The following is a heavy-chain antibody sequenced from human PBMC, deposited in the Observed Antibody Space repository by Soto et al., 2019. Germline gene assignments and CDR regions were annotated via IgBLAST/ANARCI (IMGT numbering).Heavy chain of an antibody. J-gene: IGHJ4*02. D-gene: IGHD6-19*01. Sequence: ASVKVSCKASGYTFTSYGISWVRQAPGQGLEWMGWISAYNGNTNYAQKLQGRVTMTTDTSTSTAYMELRSLGSDDTAVYYCARNGDSSGWYYFDYWGQGTLVTVSS. CDR3: ARNGDSSGWYYFDY. CDR1: GYTFTSYG. CDR2: ISAYNGNT. V-gene: IGHV1-18*01.